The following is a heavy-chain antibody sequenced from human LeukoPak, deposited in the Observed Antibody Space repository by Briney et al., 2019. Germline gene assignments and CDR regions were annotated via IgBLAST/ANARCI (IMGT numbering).Heavy chain of an antibody. V-gene: IGHV3-21*01. CDR3: TRGHFGVVLDY. Sequence: GGSLRLSCEGSGFTFSSYSMIWVRQAPGKGLEWVSSIRGDSTETRHADSLMGRFTISRDNAKKSLYLQMNSLRAEDTAVYYCTRGHFGVVLDYWGQGTLVTVSS. J-gene: IGHJ4*02. CDR2: IRGDSTET. D-gene: IGHD3-3*01. CDR1: GFTFSSYS.